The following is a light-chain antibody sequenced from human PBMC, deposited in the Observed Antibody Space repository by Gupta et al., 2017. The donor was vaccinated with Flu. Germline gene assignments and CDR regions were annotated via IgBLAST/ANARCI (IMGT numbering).Light chain of an antibody. CDR2: KDT. CDR3: HSEAITSASLV. Sequence: YHLTQAPAMSVSPGQTATITCSGSALSNQYVYWYRQRPGQAPVLFIYKDTERASGIPDRISGSSSGNTATLTITGVQAEDEADYYWHSEAITSASLVFGGGTKITVL. J-gene: IGLJ2*01. V-gene: IGLV3-25*02. CDR1: ALSNQY.